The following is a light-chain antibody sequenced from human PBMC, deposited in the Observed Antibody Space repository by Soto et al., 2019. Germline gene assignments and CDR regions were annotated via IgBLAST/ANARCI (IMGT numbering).Light chain of an antibody. V-gene: IGKV3-20*01. CDR1: QSVSNY. CDR3: QQYGGSPQT. J-gene: IGKJ1*01. CDR2: GAS. Sequence: EIVLTQSPGTLSLSPGERATLSCRASQSVSNYLAWYQQKPGQAPRLLIYGASSRATGIPDRFSGSGSGTDFTLTISRPEPEDFAVYYCQQYGGSPQTFGQGTKVEIK.